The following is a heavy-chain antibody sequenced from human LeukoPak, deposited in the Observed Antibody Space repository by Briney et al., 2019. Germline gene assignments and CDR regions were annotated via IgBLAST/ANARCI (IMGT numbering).Heavy chain of an antibody. CDR3: ARDFGWGIAARRRAFDI. CDR1: GFTVSSNY. J-gene: IGHJ3*02. D-gene: IGHD6-6*01. CDR2: IYSGGST. Sequence: GGSLRLSCAAPGFTVSSNYMSWVRQAPGKGLEWVSVIYSGGSTYYADSVKGRFTISRDNSKNTLYLQMNSLRAEDTAVYYCARDFGWGIAARRRAFDIWGQGTMVAVSS. V-gene: IGHV3-66*01.